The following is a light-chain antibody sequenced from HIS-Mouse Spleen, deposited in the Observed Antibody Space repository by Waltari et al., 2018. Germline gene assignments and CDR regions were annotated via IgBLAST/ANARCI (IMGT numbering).Light chain of an antibody. Sequence: QSALTQPASVSGSPGQSITISCTGTSSAVGSYTLVSWYQQPPGKAPKLMIYEGSKRPSGVSNRFSGSKSGNTASLTISGLQAEDEADYYCCSYAGSSRVFGGGTKLTVL. V-gene: IGLV2-23*01. CDR2: EGS. CDR1: SSAVGSYTL. CDR3: CSYAGSSRV. J-gene: IGLJ3*02.